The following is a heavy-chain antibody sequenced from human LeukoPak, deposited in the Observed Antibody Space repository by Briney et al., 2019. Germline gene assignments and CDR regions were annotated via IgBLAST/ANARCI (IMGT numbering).Heavy chain of an antibody. Sequence: PSETLSLTCTVSGGSISSYYWSWIRQPPGKGLEWIGYIHYSGSTNYNPSLKSRVTISVDTSKNQFSLKLSSVTAADTAVYYCARERGVGNFDYWGQGTLVTVSS. D-gene: IGHD2-15*01. CDR3: ARERGVGNFDY. CDR2: IHYSGST. CDR1: GGSISSYY. V-gene: IGHV4-59*01. J-gene: IGHJ4*02.